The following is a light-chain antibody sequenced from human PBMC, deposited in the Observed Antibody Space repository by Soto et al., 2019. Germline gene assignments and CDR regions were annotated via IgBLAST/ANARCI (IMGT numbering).Light chain of an antibody. V-gene: IGKV3-11*01. CDR3: QQRYIWPPLS. CDR1: QSVSIY. J-gene: IGKJ4*01. CDR2: DAS. Sequence: EIVLTQSPATLSLSPGERATLSCRASQSVSIYLAWYQQKPGQAPRLLIYDASNRATGIPARFSGSGSGTDFTLTISNLEPEDFAVYYCQQRYIWPPLSFGGGTRVDI.